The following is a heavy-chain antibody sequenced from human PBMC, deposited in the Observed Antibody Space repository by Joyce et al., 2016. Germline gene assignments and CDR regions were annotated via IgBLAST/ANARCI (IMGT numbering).Heavy chain of an antibody. J-gene: IGHJ6*02. CDR2: ISDTGRG. D-gene: IGHD6-13*01. Sequence: QAQLQESGPGLVRPSETLSLICTVSGDSMTNYYWTWIRQAPGKGLEWIGYISDTGRGNCNPSLKSRVTISVDMSKNQFSLELTSVIAADTAIYYCARVYSSSRQTYGMDVWGQGTTVTVAS. CDR3: ARVYSSSRQTYGMDV. V-gene: IGHV4-59*01. CDR1: GDSMTNYY.